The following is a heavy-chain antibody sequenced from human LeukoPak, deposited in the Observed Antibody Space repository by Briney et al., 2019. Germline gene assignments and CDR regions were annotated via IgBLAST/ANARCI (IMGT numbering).Heavy chain of an antibody. Sequence: ASVKVSCKASGYTFTGYYIHWVRQAPGQGLEWMGWINPNSGGTNYAQKFQGRVTMTRDTSISTAYMELSRLRSDDTAVYYCARGRGYCSGGSCYFYFDYWGQGTLVTVSS. V-gene: IGHV1-2*02. J-gene: IGHJ4*02. CDR2: INPNSGGT. CDR3: ARGRGYCSGGSCYFYFDY. CDR1: GYTFTGYY. D-gene: IGHD2-15*01.